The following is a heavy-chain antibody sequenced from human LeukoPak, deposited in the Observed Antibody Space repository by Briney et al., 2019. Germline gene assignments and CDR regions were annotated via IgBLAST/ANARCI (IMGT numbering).Heavy chain of an antibody. V-gene: IGHV4-39*07. D-gene: IGHD3-22*01. J-gene: IGHJ4*02. CDR2: INHSGST. CDR1: GGSISSGSYY. CDR3: ARSRQRITMIVVVITTCSYFDY. Sequence: SQTLSLTCTVSGGSISSGSYYWSWIRQPPGKGLEWIGEINHSGSTNYNPSLKSRVTMSVDTSKNQFSLKLSSVTAADTAVYYCARSRQRITMIVVVITTCSYFDYWGQGTLVTVSS.